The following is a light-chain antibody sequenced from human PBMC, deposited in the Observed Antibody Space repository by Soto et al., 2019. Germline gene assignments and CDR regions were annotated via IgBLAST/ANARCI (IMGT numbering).Light chain of an antibody. J-gene: IGKJ4*01. CDR3: QQYDNLPLP. Sequence: NQMRQCPSSVSGSVGVRVTITCQASSDIANYLNWYQQKAGRAPKFLIYNASNLETRVPSRFSGSGSGTDFTLTISSLQPEDTATYYCQQYDNLPLPFGGGTKVDIK. CDR1: SDIANY. CDR2: NAS. V-gene: IGKV1-33*01.